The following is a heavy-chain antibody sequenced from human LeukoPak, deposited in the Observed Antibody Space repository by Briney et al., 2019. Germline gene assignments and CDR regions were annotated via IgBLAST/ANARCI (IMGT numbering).Heavy chain of an antibody. V-gene: IGHV3-21*05. CDR2: VSATGRDT. D-gene: IGHD3-10*01. CDR3: ARQTGGYYFDS. J-gene: IGHJ4*02. Sequence: GGSLRLSCAASGFTFNTYTLSWVHQAPGKGLEWVSYVSATGRDTYYADSIKGRFTISRDNAKNSLYLQMSSLRAEDTAVYYCARQTGGYYFDSWGQGILVTVSS. CDR1: GFTFNTYT.